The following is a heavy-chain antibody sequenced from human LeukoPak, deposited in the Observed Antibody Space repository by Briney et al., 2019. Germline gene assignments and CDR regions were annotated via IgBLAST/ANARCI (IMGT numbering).Heavy chain of an antibody. V-gene: IGHV1-18*01. CDR1: GYTFTSYG. D-gene: IGHD4-17*01. CDR3: ARLSSHYGDYKVDP. Sequence: ASVKVSCKASGYTFTSYGISWVRQAPGQGLEWMGWISAYNGNTNYAQKLQGRVTMTTDTSTSTAYMELRSLRSDDTAVYYCARLSSHYGDYKVDPWGQGTLVTVSS. CDR2: ISAYNGNT. J-gene: IGHJ5*02.